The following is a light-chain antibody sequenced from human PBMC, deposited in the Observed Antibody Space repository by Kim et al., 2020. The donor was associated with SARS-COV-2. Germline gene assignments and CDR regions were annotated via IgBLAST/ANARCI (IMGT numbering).Light chain of an antibody. CDR1: SSNIRSNT. V-gene: IGLV1-44*01. J-gene: IGLJ3*02. Sequence: QSVLTQAPSASGNTGQRVTISCSGTSSNIRSNTVNWYQHFPGTAPKLFIYSDNQRPSGVPDRFSGSKSGTSASLAISGLQSEDEAHYYCAVWDDSLNGPVFGGGTQLTVL. CDR3: AVWDDSLNGPV. CDR2: SDN.